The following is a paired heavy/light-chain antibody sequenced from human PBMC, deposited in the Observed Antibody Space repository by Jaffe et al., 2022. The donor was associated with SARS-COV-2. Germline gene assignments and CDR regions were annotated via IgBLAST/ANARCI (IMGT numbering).Heavy chain of an antibody. CDR3: ARDLREFDVSGSYYNWIQFDS. V-gene: IGHV3-21*01. Sequence: EVQLVESGGGLVKPGGSLRLSCAASGFTFSSYNMNWVRQAPGKGLEWVSSIGSNSDYIYYADSMKGRITISRDNSKNSLYLQMNSLRAEDTAVYYCARDLREFDVSGSYYNWIQFDSWGQGTLVTVSS. J-gene: IGHJ4*02. CDR2: IGSNSDYI. CDR1: GFTFSSYN. D-gene: IGHD3-10*01.
Light chain of an antibody. Sequence: EIVLTQSPATLSLSPGERATLSCRASQSVKKYLAWYQQKPGQAPRLLIYDASNRATGVPARFSGGGFGTDFTLTISSLEPEDFAVYYCQHRGSWPLTFGGGTRVEIK. CDR2: DAS. CDR1: QSVKKY. J-gene: IGKJ4*01. V-gene: IGKV3-11*01. CDR3: QHRGSWPLT.